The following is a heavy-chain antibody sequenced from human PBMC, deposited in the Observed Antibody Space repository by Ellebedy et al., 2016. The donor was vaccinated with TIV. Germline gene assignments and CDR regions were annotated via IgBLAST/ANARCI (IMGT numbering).Heavy chain of an antibody. CDR2: ISAYNGNT. CDR3: ARDQVPSRTEDPLYYYYYYMDV. V-gene: IGHV1-18*01. J-gene: IGHJ6*03. Sequence: ASVKVSCXASGYTFTSYCISWVRQAPGQGLEWMGWISAYNGNTNYAQKLQGRVTMTTDTSTSTAYMELSSLRSDDTAVYYCARDQVPSRTEDPLYYYYYYMDVWGKGTTVTVSS. D-gene: IGHD2-2*01. CDR1: GYTFTSYC.